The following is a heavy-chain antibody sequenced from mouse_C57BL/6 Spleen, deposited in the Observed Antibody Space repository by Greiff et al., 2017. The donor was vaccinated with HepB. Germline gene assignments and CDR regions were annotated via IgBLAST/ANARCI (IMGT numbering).Heavy chain of an antibody. V-gene: IGHV1-82*01. CDR1: GYAFSSSW. Sequence: VQLQQSGPELVKPGASVKISCKASGYAFSSSWMNWVKQRPGKGLEWIGRIYPGDGDTNYNGKFKGKATLTADKSSSTAYMQLSSLTSEDSAVYFCAREGSNSYAMDYWGQGTSVTVSS. D-gene: IGHD2-5*01. J-gene: IGHJ4*01. CDR3: AREGSNSYAMDY. CDR2: IYPGDGDT.